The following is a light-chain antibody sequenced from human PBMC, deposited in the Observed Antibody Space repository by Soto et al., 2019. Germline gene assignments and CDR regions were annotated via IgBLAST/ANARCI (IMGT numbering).Light chain of an antibody. Sequence: EILSTQSPATLSVSPGERATLSCSSSQSVSSNLAWYQQKPGQAPRLLIYGASTRATGIPARFSGRGSGTEFTLTISSLQSEDFALYYCQQYNNWPPITFGQGTRLEIK. CDR2: GAS. CDR3: QQYNNWPPIT. CDR1: QSVSSN. V-gene: IGKV3-15*01. J-gene: IGKJ5*01.